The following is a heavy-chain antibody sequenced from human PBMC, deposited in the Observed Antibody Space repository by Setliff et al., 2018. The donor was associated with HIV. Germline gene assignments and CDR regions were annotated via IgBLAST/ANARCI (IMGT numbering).Heavy chain of an antibody. J-gene: IGHJ4*02. CDR2: INTSGST. CDR1: GGSVSNYY. CDR3: ARDPNTGWYYLDF. Sequence: SETLSLTCTVSGGSVSNYYWTWIRRSAGKGLEWIGHINTSGSTKYNPSLRSRLTMSVDSSWNKFSLTLTSVTAAATAGYYCARDPNTGWYYLDFWGPGALVTVSS. D-gene: IGHD6-19*01. V-gene: IGHV4-4*07.